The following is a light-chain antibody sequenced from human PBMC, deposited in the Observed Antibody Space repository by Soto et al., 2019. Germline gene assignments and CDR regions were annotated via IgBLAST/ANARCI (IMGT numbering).Light chain of an antibody. CDR1: QGIDSS. CDR2: AAS. J-gene: IGKJ5*01. CDR3: QQLHDYPIT. V-gene: IGKV1D-13*01. Sequence: AILFTQSPSSLSSCVVERVTITCHASQGIDSSFAWYQQKPGKAPKLLIYAASSLQSGVTSRFSGSGSGTDFTLTISSLQPEDFATYYCQQLHDYPITFGQVTRLKIK.